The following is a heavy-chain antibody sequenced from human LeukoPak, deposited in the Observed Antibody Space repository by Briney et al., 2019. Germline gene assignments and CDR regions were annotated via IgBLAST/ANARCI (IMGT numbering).Heavy chain of an antibody. CDR3: ARGGVSVGGNFDY. D-gene: IGHD4-23*01. J-gene: IGHJ4*02. CDR2: ISSTNGHT. CDR1: GFSFSFSN. V-gene: IGHV3-21*01. Sequence: GGSLRLSCAASGFSFSFSNMNWVRQAPGKGLEWVSYISSTNGHTYYADSMKGRFTISRDNANNSLFLQMNSLRAEDTAVYYCARGGVSVGGNFDYWGQGTLVTVSS.